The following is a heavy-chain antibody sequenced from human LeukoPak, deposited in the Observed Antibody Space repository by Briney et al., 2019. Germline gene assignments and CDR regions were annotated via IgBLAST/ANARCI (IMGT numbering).Heavy chain of an antibody. CDR3: ARLSDMAGGFDP. J-gene: IGHJ5*02. D-gene: IGHD6-19*01. CDR2: IYYSGST. CDR1: GGSISSYY. Sequence: PSETLSLTCTVSGGSISSYYWSWIRQPPGKGLEWIGYIYYSGSTNYNPSLKSRVTISVDTSKNQFSLKLSSVTAADTAVYYCARLSDMAGGFDPWGQGTLVTVSS. V-gene: IGHV4-59*01.